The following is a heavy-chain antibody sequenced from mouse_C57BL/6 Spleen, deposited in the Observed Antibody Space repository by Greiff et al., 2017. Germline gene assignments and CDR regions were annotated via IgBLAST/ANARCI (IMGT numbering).Heavy chain of an antibody. V-gene: IGHV1-7*01. CDR1: GYTFTSYW. CDR3: ARLTTEVAMDY. J-gene: IGHJ4*01. D-gene: IGHD1-1*01. Sequence: QVHVKQSGAELAKPGASVKLSCKASGYTFTSYWMHWVKQRPGQGLEWIGYINPSSGYTKYNQKFKDKATLTADKSSSTAYMQLSSLTYEDSAVYYCARLTTEVAMDYWGQGTSVTVSS. CDR2: INPSSGYT.